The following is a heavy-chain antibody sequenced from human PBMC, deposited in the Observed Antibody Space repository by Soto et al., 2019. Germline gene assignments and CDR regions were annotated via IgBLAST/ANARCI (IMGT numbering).Heavy chain of an antibody. Sequence: SETLSLTCAVYGGSFSGYYWSWIRQPPGKGLEWIGEINHSGSTNYNPSLKSRVTISVDTSKNQFSLKLSSVTAADTAVYYRARFYGGNWNYNWFDPWGQGTLVTVSS. CDR3: ARFYGGNWNYNWFDP. CDR2: INHSGST. J-gene: IGHJ5*02. D-gene: IGHD1-7*01. CDR1: GGSFSGYY. V-gene: IGHV4-34*01.